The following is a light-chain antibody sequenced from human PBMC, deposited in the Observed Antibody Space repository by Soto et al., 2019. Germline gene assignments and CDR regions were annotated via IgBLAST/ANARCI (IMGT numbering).Light chain of an antibody. CDR3: SSYAGGGNV. J-gene: IGLJ1*01. Sequence: QTSLTQPPYTSVPPAQSVAISSTPTSTYSGWDTSILLSQLHPTNAPNITMYQFHKRPPAIPDRFSGSKSGNTASLTVSGLQAEDVSDYYCSSYAGGGNVFGTGTK. CDR2: QFH. CDR1: STYSGWDTS. V-gene: IGLV2-8*01.